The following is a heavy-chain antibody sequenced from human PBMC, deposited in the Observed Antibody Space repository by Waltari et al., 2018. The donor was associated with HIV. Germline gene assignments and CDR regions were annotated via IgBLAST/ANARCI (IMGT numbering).Heavy chain of an antibody. J-gene: IGHJ6*02. CDR3: ARDKGIAAAGPGDYYYSMDV. Sequence: GTANYAQKFQGRVTITADESTSTAYMELSSLRSEDTAVYYCARDKGIAAAGPGDYYYSMDVWGQGTTVTVSS. V-gene: IGHV1-69*01. CDR2: GTA. D-gene: IGHD6-13*01.